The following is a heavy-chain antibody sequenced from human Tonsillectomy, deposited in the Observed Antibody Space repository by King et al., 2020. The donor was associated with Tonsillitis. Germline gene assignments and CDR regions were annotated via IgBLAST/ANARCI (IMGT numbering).Heavy chain of an antibody. CDR3: STDCGSNRCYGCGFFDT. Sequence: DVQLVDSGGGLVKPGGSLRLSCAASGFNFNYAWMSWVRQAPGKGLEWVARIKSKIDGETIDYTAHVKGRFIIARDDSKNKLYLQMNSLKTEDTAVYYCSTDCGSNRCYGCGFFDTWGQGSLVTVSS. J-gene: IGHJ5*02. D-gene: IGHD2-2*01. CDR1: GFNFNYAW. V-gene: IGHV3-15*01. CDR2: IKSKIDGETI.